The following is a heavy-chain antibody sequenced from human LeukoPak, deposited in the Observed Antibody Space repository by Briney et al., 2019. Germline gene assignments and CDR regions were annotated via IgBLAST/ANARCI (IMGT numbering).Heavy chain of an antibody. Sequence: PGGSLRLSCAASGFTFSSYAMSWVRQAPGKGLEWVSAISGSGGSTYYADSVKGRFTISRDNSKDTLYLQMNSLRAEDTAVYYCAKVHVYYDSSGYYYDYWGQGTLVTVSS. J-gene: IGHJ4*02. V-gene: IGHV3-23*01. D-gene: IGHD3-22*01. CDR3: AKVHVYYDSSGYYYDY. CDR2: ISGSGGST. CDR1: GFTFSSYA.